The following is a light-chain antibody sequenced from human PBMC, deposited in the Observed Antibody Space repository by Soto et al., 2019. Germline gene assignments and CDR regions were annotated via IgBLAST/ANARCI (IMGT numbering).Light chain of an antibody. CDR2: GAS. CDR1: QSVSGS. Sequence: EIVMTQSPATLSVSPGERATLSCRASQSVSGSLAWYQQKPGQAPRLLIYGASTRATGIPARFSGSGSGTEFTLPINSLQSEDFAVYYCQQYNDWPPWTFGQGNKVESK. J-gene: IGKJ1*01. V-gene: IGKV3-15*01. CDR3: QQYNDWPPWT.